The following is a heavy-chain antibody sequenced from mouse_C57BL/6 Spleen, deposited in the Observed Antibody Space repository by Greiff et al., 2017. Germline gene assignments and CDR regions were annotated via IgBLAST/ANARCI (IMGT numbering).Heavy chain of an antibody. CDR3: TTYWDYGSSYAMDY. V-gene: IGHV14-1*01. Sequence: VQLQQSGAELVRPGASVKLSCTASGFNIKDYYMHWVKQRPEQGLEWIGRIDPEDGGTEYAPKFQGKATMTADTSSNTAYLQLSSLTSEDTSVYYCTTYWDYGSSYAMDYWGQGTSVTVSS. J-gene: IGHJ4*01. CDR1: GFNIKDYY. CDR2: IDPEDGGT. D-gene: IGHD1-1*01.